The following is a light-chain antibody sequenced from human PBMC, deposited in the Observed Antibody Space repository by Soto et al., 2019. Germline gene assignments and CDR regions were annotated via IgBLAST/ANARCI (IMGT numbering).Light chain of an antibody. Sequence: DIQMTQSPSSLSASVGDRVTFTCQASQDITNYLNWYQHKPGKAPELLIYDASNLETGVPSRFSGSGSGTDFTLTINSLQPEEIATYYCKQYDNLPLTVGGGNKVDIK. J-gene: IGKJ4*01. CDR3: KQYDNLPLT. CDR1: QDITNY. V-gene: IGKV1-33*01. CDR2: DAS.